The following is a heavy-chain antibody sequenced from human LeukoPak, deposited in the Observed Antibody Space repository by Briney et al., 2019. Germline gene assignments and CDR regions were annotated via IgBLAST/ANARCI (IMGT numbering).Heavy chain of an antibody. CDR3: ARATAFQFMGTYIS. J-gene: IGHJ5*02. CDR2: INPDGRTA. CDR1: GFTFSDYW. D-gene: IGHD1-7*01. Sequence: GGSLRLSCAASGFTFSDYWMYWVRQGPGKRLLSVSRINPDGRTAHYADSVTGRFTISRDNARNTVYLQMNSLRAEDTGVYYCARATAFQFMGTYISWGLGVLVTVSS. V-gene: IGHV3-74*01.